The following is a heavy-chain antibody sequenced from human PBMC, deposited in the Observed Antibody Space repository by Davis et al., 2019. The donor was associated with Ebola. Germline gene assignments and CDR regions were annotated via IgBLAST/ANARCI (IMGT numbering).Heavy chain of an antibody. CDR3: ARDRPTYYDFWSGPGDGMDV. J-gene: IGHJ6*02. D-gene: IGHD3-3*01. Sequence: PSETLSLTCTVSGGSISSGDYYWSWIRQPPGKGLEWIGEINHSGSTNYNPSLKSRVTISVDTSKNQFSLKLSSVTAADTAVYYCARDRPTYYDFWSGPGDGMDVWGQGTTVTVSS. CDR2: INHSGST. CDR1: GGSISSGDYY. V-gene: IGHV4-39*07.